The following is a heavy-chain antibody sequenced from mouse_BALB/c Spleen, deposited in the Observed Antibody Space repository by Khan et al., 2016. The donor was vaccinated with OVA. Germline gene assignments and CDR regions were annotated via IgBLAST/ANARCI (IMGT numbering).Heavy chain of an antibody. Sequence: QIQLVQSGAELVKPGASVKLSCKTSGYTFTSYWIQWVKQRPGQGLGWIGEIFPGTGTTYYNENFKGKATLTIDTSSTTAYMQVSSLTSEDSAVYFCARGYFGNYEFAYWGQGTLVTVSA. CDR2: IFPGTGTT. D-gene: IGHD2-1*01. V-gene: IGHV1S132*01. J-gene: IGHJ3*01. CDR1: GYTFTSYW. CDR3: ARGYFGNYEFAY.